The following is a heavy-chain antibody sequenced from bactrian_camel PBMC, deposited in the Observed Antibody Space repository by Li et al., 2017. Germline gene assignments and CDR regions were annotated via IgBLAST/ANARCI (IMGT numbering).Heavy chain of an antibody. J-gene: IGHJ4*01. V-gene: IGHV3-2*01. CDR2: IYGHGSAT. CDR3: AKDPNGGSWHQMDY. Sequence: HVQLVESGGGLVQPGGSLRLSCVTSGFTFGSYYMSWVRQAPGKGLEWVSSIYGHGSATYYTDPVKGRFTISRDNAKNTLHLQLNSLKTEDTAMYYCAKDPNGGSWHQMDYWGQGTQVTVS. CDR1: GFTFGSYY. D-gene: IGHD6*01.